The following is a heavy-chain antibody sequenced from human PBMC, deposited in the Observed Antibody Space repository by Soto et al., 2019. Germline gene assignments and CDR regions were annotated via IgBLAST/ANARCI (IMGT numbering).Heavy chain of an antibody. CDR3: AEICMSTSCYFVADY. V-gene: IGHV3-23*01. CDR1: GFTFSSYA. CDR2: ISGSGGST. Sequence: GGSLRLSCAASGFTFSSYAMSWVRQAPGKGLEWVSAISGSGGSTYYADSVKGRFTISRDNSKNTLYLQMNSLRAEDTAVYYCAEICMSTSCYFVADYWGQGTLVTVSS. J-gene: IGHJ4*02. D-gene: IGHD2-2*01.